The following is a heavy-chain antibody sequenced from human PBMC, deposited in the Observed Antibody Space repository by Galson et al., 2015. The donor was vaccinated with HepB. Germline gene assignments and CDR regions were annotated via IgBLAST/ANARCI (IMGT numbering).Heavy chain of an antibody. D-gene: IGHD3-10*01. CDR1: GFTFSSYW. V-gene: IGHV3-7*01. CDR3: AGDGVWFREPNRD. Sequence: SLRLSCAASGFTFSSYWMSWVRQAPGKGLEWVANIKQDGSEKYYVDSVKGRFTVSRDNAKNSLYLQMNSLRAEDTAVYYCAGDGVWFREPNRDWGQGTLVTVSS. CDR2: IKQDGSEK. J-gene: IGHJ4*02.